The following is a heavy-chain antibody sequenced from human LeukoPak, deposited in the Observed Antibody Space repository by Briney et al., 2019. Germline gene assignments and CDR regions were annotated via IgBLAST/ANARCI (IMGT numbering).Heavy chain of an antibody. V-gene: IGHV1-18*01. CDR3: ARAITMMGHDAFDI. CDR1: GYTFTSYG. J-gene: IGHJ3*02. D-gene: IGHD3-22*01. CDR2: NSAYNGNT. Sequence: ASVKVSCKASGYTFTSYGISWVRQAPGQGLEWMGWNSAYNGNTNYAQKLQGRVTMTTDTSTSTAYMELRSLRSDDTAVYYCARAITMMGHDAFDIWGQGTMVTVSS.